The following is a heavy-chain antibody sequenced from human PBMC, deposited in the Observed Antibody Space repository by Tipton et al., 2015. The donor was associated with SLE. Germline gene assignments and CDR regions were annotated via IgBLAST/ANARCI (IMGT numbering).Heavy chain of an antibody. J-gene: IGHJ4*02. CDR3: ARFGGYCSSSSCYEVFDY. D-gene: IGHD2-2*01. Sequence: TLSLTCTVSGYSISSGYYWGWIRQPPGKGLEWIGSIYHSGSTYYNPSLKSRVTISVDTSKNQFSLKLSSVTAADTAVYYCARFGGYCSSSSCYEVFDYWGQGTLVTVSS. V-gene: IGHV4-38-2*02. CDR1: GYSISSGYY. CDR2: IYHSGST.